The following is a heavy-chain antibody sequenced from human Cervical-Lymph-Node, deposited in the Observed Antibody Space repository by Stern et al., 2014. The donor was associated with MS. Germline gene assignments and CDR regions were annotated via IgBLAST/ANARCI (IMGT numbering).Heavy chain of an antibody. D-gene: IGHD3-22*01. CDR1: GGSISSYY. CDR2: IYYSGST. CDR3: ARAPRDSSGYYYWYFDL. Sequence: QVQLQESGPGLVKPSETLSLTCTVSGGSISSYYWSWIRQPPGKGLEWIGYIYYSGSTNYNPSLKSRVTISVDTSKNQFSLKLSSVTAADTAVYYCARAPRDSSGYYYWYFDLWGRGTLVTVSS. J-gene: IGHJ2*01. V-gene: IGHV4-59*01.